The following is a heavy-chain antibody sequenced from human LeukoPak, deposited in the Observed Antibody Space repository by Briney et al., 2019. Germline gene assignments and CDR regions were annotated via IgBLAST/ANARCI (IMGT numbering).Heavy chain of an antibody. V-gene: IGHV4-4*02. CDR3: ARDRGYCSSTSCYSGYFDL. D-gene: IGHD2-2*01. CDR1: GGSISSSNW. Sequence: SETLSLTCAVSGGSISSSNWWSWVRQPPGKGLEWIGEIYHSGSTNYNPSLKSRVTISVDKSKSQFSLKLSSVTAADTAVYYCARDRGYCSSTSCYSGYFDLWGRGTLVTVSS. J-gene: IGHJ2*01. CDR2: IYHSGST.